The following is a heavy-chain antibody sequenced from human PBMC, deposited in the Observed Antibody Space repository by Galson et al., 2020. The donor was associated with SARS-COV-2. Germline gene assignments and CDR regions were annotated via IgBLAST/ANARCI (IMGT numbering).Heavy chain of an antibody. D-gene: IGHD3-9*01. J-gene: IGHJ6*02. CDR3: ARTISRSDYGMDV. CDR2: IYYSGGT. CDR1: GGTISSSSYY. Sequence: SEPLSLTCTVTGGTISSSSYYWGWIRQPPGKRLEWIGSIYYSGGTYYNPSLKSRVTISVDTSKNQFSLKLSSVTAADTAVYYCARTISRSDYGMDVWGQGTTVTVSS. V-gene: IGHV4-39*07.